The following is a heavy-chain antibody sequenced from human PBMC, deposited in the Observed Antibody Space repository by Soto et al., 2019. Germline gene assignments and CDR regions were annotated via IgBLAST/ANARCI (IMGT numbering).Heavy chain of an antibody. J-gene: IGHJ6*02. CDR3: ARQWKYYDFWSGYYGYYYGMDV. D-gene: IGHD3-3*01. V-gene: IGHV4-39*01. CDR1: GGSISSSSYY. CDR2: IYYSGST. Sequence: SETLSLTCTVSGGSISSSSYYWGWIRQPPGKGLEWIGSIYYSGSTYYNPSLKSRVTISVDTSKNQLSLKLSSVTAADTAVYYCARQWKYYDFWSGYYGYYYGMDVWGQGTTVTVSS.